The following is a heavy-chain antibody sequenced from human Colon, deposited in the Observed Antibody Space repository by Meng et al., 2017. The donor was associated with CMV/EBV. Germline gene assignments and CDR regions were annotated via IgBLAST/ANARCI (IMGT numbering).Heavy chain of an antibody. J-gene: IGHJ6*02. CDR3: AKCSVWGFPWGMDV. Sequence: GESLKISCAVSGFSFKDYAMVWVRQAPGKGLEWVSGITGSASYTYYADAVKGRFTVSRDNSNNTLHLQMHSLRAEDTAVYYCAKCSVWGFPWGMDVWGQGTTVTVSS. V-gene: IGHV3-23*01. CDR1: GFSFKDYA. D-gene: IGHD2-21*01. CDR2: ITGSASYT.